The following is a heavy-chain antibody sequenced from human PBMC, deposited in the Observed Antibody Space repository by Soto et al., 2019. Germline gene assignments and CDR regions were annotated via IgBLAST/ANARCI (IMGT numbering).Heavy chain of an antibody. D-gene: IGHD6-19*01. CDR1: GFTFSSYS. J-gene: IGHJ4*02. V-gene: IGHV3-33*03. Sequence: VQLVESGGGLVQPGGSLRLSCAASGFTFSSYSMNWVRQAPGKGLEWVAVIWSDGNKKYYADSVKGRFTVSRDNSKNTLYLEMNSLRVEDTAVYYCAKDGSGWTGGEHWGQGTLVTVSS. CDR3: AKDGSGWTGGEH. CDR2: IWSDGNKK.